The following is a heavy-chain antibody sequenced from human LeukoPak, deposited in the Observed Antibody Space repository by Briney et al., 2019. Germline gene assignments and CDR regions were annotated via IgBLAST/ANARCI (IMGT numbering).Heavy chain of an antibody. V-gene: IGHV3-23*01. Sequence: GSLRLSCAASGFTFNSYAMSWVRQAPGKGLEWVSGISDIGGSTYYVDSVKGRFTISRDNSKNTLYLQMNSLRAEDTAVYYCAKRMETAARYYFDYWGQGTLVTVSS. CDR1: GFTFNSYA. CDR3: AKRMETAARYYFDY. D-gene: IGHD5-18*01. CDR2: ISDIGGST. J-gene: IGHJ4*02.